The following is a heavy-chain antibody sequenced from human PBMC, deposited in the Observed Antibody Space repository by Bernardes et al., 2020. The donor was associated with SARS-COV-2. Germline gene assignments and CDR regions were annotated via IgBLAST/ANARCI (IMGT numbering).Heavy chain of an antibody. CDR1: GFTFRTYA. V-gene: IGHV3-30-3*01. Sequence: GWSLRLSCAASGFTFRTYAMHWVRQAPGKGLEWVAVISYDGNNKYYADSVKGRFTISRDNSKDTLSLQMNSLRAEDTAVYYCARAQYGDYVADPFDIWGQGTMVTVSS. CDR2: ISYDGNNK. CDR3: ARAQYGDYVADPFDI. D-gene: IGHD4-17*01. J-gene: IGHJ3*02.